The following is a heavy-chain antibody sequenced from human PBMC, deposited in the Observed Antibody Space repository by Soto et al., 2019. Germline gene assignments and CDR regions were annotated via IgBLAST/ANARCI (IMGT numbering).Heavy chain of an antibody. Sequence: SVKVSCKATGGTLSSYAISWVRQAPGQGLEWMGGIIPIFGTANYAQKFQGRVTITADKSTSTAYMELSSLRSEDTAVYYCARASYSGSYYILDAFDIWGQGTMVTVSS. D-gene: IGHD1-26*01. CDR2: IIPIFGTA. V-gene: IGHV1-69*06. CDR3: ARASYSGSYYILDAFDI. CDR1: GGTLSSYA. J-gene: IGHJ3*02.